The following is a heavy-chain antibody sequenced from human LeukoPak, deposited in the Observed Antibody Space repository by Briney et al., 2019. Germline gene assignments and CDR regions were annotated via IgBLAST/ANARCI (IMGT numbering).Heavy chain of an antibody. V-gene: IGHV3-21*01. CDR2: ISSSSSCI. Sequence: GGSLRLSCAASGFTFSSYSMNWVRQAPGKGLEWVSSISSSSSCIYYADSVKGRFTISRDNAKNSLYLQMNSLRAEDTAVYYCARAPGVYDAFDIWGQGTMVTVSS. CDR1: GFTFSSYS. J-gene: IGHJ3*02. D-gene: IGHD6-13*01. CDR3: ARAPGVYDAFDI.